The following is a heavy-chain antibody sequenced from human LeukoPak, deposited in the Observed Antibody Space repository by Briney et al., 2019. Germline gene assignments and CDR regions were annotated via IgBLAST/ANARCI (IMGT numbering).Heavy chain of an antibody. J-gene: IGHJ3*02. D-gene: IGHD3-22*01. CDR1: GYTFTCYY. CDR2: VDPKDGET. V-gene: IGHV1-24*01. CDR3: ASAPAPLITMIVGVGIAAFDI. Sequence: ASVKVSCKASGYTFTCYYMHWVRQAPGKGLEWVGGVDPKDGETIYAQKFQGRVTMTEDTATDTAYMELSSLRSEDTAVYSCASAPAPLITMIVGVGIAAFDIWGQGTMVTVSS.